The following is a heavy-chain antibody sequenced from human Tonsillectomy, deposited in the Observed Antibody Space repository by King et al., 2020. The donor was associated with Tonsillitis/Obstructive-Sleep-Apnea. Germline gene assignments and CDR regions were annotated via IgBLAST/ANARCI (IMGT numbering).Heavy chain of an antibody. CDR2: ISSRSKTI. D-gene: IGHD6-6*01. CDR3: ARNYSSSSGKTQDY. V-gene: IGHV3-48*02. CDR1: GFTFSSYS. Sequence: DVQLVESGGGLVQPGGSLRLSCAVSGFTFSSYSMNWVRQAPGKGLEWIAYISSRSKTIYYADSVKGRFTISRDNAKNSLYLQMNSLKDGDTAGYYCARNYSSSSGKTQDYWGQGTLVTVSS. J-gene: IGHJ4*02.